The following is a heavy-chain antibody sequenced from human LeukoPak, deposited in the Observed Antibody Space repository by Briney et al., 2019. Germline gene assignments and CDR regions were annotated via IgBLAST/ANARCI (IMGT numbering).Heavy chain of an antibody. CDR2: IQYSGST. CDR1: DGSISNYY. V-gene: IGHV4-59*01. J-gene: IGHJ6*02. D-gene: IGHD2-2*01. CDR3: ARDSGLGYCSTTSCSYGLDV. Sequence: SETLSLTCSVSDGSISNYYWTWIRQPPGKGLEWIGNIQYSGSTNSNPSLKRRVTVSVDTSKNQVSLNLRSVTAADPAVYYCARDSGLGYCSTTSCSYGLDVWGQGTTV.